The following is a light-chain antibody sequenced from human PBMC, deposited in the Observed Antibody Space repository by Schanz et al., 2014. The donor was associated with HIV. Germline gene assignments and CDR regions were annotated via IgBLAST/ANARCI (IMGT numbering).Light chain of an antibody. CDR1: QSVSSN. J-gene: IGKJ1*01. V-gene: IGKV3-20*01. CDR2: AAS. CDR3: QQYGSSPLWT. Sequence: ETVLTQSPGSLSLSPGERATLSCRASQSVSSNLAWYQQKPGQAPTLLIYAASSRASGVPDRFSGSGSGADFTLTISRLEPEDFAVYYCQQYGSSPLWTFGQGTKVEIK.